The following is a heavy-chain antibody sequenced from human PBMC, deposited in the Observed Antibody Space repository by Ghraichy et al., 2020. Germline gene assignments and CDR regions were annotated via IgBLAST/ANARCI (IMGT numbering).Heavy chain of an antibody. CDR3: ARDPRVIVVVPAAINWFDP. CDR1: GFTFSSYA. D-gene: IGHD2-2*01. V-gene: IGHV3-30-3*01. J-gene: IGHJ5*02. CDR2: ISYDGSNK. Sequence: GESLNISCAASGFTFSSYAMHWVRQAPGKGLEWVAVISYDGSNKYYADSVKGRFTISRDNSKNTLYLQMNSLRAEDTAVYYCARDPRVIVVVPAAINWFDPWGQGTLVTVSS.